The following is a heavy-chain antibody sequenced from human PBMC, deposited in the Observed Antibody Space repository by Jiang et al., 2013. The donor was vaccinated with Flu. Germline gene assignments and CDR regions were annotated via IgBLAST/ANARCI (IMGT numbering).Heavy chain of an antibody. CDR2: IFPADSET. J-gene: IGHJ3*02. Sequence: WVRQVPGKGLEWMGNIFPADSETKYSPSFQGQVTISADKSISAAYLQWTSLKASDTAIYYCARRGSSGSGTYNSFDIWGPGTMVTVS. CDR3: ARRGSSGSGTYNSFDI. D-gene: IGHD3-10*01. V-gene: IGHV5-51*01.